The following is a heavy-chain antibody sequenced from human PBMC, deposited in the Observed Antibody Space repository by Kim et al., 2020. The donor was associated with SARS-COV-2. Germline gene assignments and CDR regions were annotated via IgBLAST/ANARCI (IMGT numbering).Heavy chain of an antibody. V-gene: IGHV4-59*01. D-gene: IGHD1-26*01. CDR1: GGSISSYY. J-gene: IGHJ4*02. CDR3: ASHPTVGSTMSLDY. CDR2: MYYSESA. Sequence: SETLSLTCTVSGGSISSYYWSWIRQPPGKGLEWIGYMYYSESANYNPSLKSRVTISVDMSKSQFSLKLSSVTAADTAVYYCASHPTVGSTMSLDYWGQGTLVTVSS.